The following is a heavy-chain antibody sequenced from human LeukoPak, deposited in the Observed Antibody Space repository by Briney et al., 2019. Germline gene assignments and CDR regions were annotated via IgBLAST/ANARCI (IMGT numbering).Heavy chain of an antibody. CDR2: IYYSGST. CDR1: GGSISSGGYY. Sequence: SETLSLTCTVSGGSISSGGYYWSWIRQHPGTGLEWIGYIYYSGSTYYNPSLKSRVTISVDTSKNQFSLKLSSVTAADTAVYYCARVTDYYDSSGYYYVIDYWGQGTLVTVSS. D-gene: IGHD3-22*01. V-gene: IGHV4-31*03. CDR3: ARVTDYYDSSGYYYVIDY. J-gene: IGHJ4*02.